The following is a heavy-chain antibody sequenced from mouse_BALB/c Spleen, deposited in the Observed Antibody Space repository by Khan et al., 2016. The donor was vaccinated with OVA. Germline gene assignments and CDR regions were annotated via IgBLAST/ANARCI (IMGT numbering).Heavy chain of an antibody. D-gene: IGHD2-3*01. CDR3: AIPAYDGYYDY. V-gene: IGHV1S137*01. CDR1: GYTFTDYA. J-gene: IGHJ2*01. CDR2: ISTYSGNT. Sequence: QVQLQQSGPELVRPGVSVKISCKGSGYTFTDYAMHWVKQSHAKSLEWIGLISTYSGNTNYNQKFKGKATMTVDKSSSTAYMERARSTYEDSAIYYCAIPAYDGYYDYWGQGTTLTVSS.